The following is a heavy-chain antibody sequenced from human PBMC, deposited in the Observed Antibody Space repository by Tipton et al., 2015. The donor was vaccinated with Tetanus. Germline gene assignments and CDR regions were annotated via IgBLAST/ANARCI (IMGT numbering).Heavy chain of an antibody. D-gene: IGHD3-10*01. CDR3: ARSFRPRRITMVRGALGYFDD. V-gene: IGHV4-30-4*01. Sequence: TLSLTCTVSGDSISSDDYSWNWIRQPPGKGLEWIGYIYYSGGTYYNPSLKSRVTISVDTSQSQFSLKLTSVTAADTAVYYCARSFRPRRITMVRGALGYFDDWGQGTLVTVSS. J-gene: IGHJ4*02. CDR2: IYYSGGT. CDR1: GDSISSDDYS.